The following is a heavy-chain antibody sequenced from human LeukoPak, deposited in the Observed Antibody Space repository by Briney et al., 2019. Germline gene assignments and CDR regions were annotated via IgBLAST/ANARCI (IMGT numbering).Heavy chain of an antibody. CDR3: TAWADNYYDNTEPFDP. CDR1: GFTFSGCA. D-gene: IGHD3-22*01. CDR2: IRSKANSYAT. Sequence: GGSLRLSCAASGFTFSGCAMHWVRQASGKGREWVGRIRSKANSYATAYAASVKGRFTISRDDSKNTAYLQMNSLKTEDTAVYYCTAWADNYYDNTEPFDPWGQGTLVTVSS. V-gene: IGHV3-73*01. J-gene: IGHJ5*02.